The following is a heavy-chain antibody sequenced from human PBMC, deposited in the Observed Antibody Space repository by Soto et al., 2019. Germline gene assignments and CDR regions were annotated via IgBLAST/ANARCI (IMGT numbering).Heavy chain of an antibody. J-gene: IGHJ4*02. D-gene: IGHD4-17*01. V-gene: IGHV3-21*01. Sequence: PGGSLRLSCAASGFTFSSYSMNWVRQAPGKGLEWVSSISSSSSYIYYADSVKGRFTISRDNAKNSLYLQMNSLRAEDTAVYYCASGTTTVTTIDYWGQGTLVTVSS. CDR2: ISSSSSYI. CDR3: ASGTTTVTTIDY. CDR1: GFTFSSYS.